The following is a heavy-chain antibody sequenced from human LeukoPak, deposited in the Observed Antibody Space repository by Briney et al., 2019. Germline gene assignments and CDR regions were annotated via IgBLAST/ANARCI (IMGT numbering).Heavy chain of an antibody. D-gene: IGHD2/OR15-2a*01. V-gene: IGHV3-21*01. J-gene: IGHJ5*02. CDR3: ARSPTFRGWFDP. CDR1: GFTFRMHG. Sequence: GGSLRLSCAASGFTFRMHGMNWVRQAPGKGLEWVAYISIGTSFIYYADSVKGRFTISRDNAKNSLYLQVNSLRAEDTAVYYCARSPTFRGWFDPWGQGTLVTVSS. CDR2: ISIGTSFI.